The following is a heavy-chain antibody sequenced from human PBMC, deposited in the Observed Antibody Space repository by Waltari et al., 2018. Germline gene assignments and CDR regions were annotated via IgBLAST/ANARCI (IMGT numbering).Heavy chain of an antibody. D-gene: IGHD2-2*01. J-gene: IGHJ4*02. V-gene: IGHV3-30*02. CDR3: AKDHVVVVPGGMTKVFDY. CDR1: GFIFSSYG. Sequence: QVHLVESGGGVVQPGGSLRLSCAASGFIFSSYGMHWVRQAPGEGLGWVAVITYDGSNKYYADSMKGRFTVSRDNSKNTLFLQMNTLRAEDTAVYYCAKDHVVVVPGGMTKVFDYWGQGTLVTVSS. CDR2: ITYDGSNK.